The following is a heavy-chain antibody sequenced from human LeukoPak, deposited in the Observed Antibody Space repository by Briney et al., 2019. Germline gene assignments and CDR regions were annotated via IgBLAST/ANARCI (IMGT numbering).Heavy chain of an antibody. V-gene: IGHV4-39*02. D-gene: IGHD5-18*01. CDR2: FYFGGST. CDR1: GGSVTSSRSY. CDR3: ATPNGFSYGFFDS. J-gene: IGHJ4*02. Sequence: PSETLSLTCTVSGGSVTSSRSYWGWLRQSPVKGLEWIGSFYFGGSTYYNPSLKSRVSISLDTSKNHFFLNLTSVTAADTAVYYCATPNGFSYGFFDSWGQGILVTVSS.